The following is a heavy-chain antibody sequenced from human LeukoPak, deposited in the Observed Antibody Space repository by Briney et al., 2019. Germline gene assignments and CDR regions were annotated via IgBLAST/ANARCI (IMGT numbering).Heavy chain of an antibody. CDR3: ARDVSDSSAGSAFHI. J-gene: IGHJ3*02. Sequence: SETLSLTCTVSGGSISSSSYYWSWIRQSPGKGLEWIGYISYSGSTNQNPSLKSRVTISVDTSKNQFSLKLSSVTTADTAMYYCARDVSDSSAGSAFHIWGQGTMVTVSS. CDR2: ISYSGST. D-gene: IGHD3-22*01. CDR1: GGSISSSSYY. V-gene: IGHV4-61*01.